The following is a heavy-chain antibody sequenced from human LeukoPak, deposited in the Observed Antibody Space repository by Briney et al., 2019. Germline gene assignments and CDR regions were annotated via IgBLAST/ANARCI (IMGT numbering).Heavy chain of an antibody. Sequence: GGSLRLSCAASGFTFSNYWMTWVRQAPGKGLEWVANIRQDGSEKHYVDSAKGRFTISRDNAENSLYLQMNSLRAEDTAVYYCARGYGSKDYWGQGTPVTVSS. D-gene: IGHD5-18*01. CDR2: IRQDGSEK. CDR3: ARGYGSKDY. CDR1: GFTFSNYW. V-gene: IGHV3-7*03. J-gene: IGHJ4*02.